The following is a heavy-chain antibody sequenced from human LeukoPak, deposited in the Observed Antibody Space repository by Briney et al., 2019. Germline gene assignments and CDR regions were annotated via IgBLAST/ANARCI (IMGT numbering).Heavy chain of an antibody. CDR3: ATTQTTGGRYGNAFDI. D-gene: IGHD6-19*01. CDR2: LKQYGSEK. V-gene: IGHV3-7*01. J-gene: IGHJ3*02. Sequence: PGGSLRHSCTSCEITFRSYWMSWVRPAPGRGLEGVANLKQYGSEKYYVDSLKGRFTISRDNAKNSLYLQMNSLRAEDTAVYYCATTQTTGGRYGNAFDIWGQGTMVTVSS. CDR1: EITFRSYW.